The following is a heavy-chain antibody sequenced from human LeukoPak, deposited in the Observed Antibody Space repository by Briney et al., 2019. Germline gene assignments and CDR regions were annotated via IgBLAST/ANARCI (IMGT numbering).Heavy chain of an antibody. CDR1: GGSFSGYY. CDR3: ARSYLTNWLPDY. V-gene: IGHV4-34*01. J-gene: IGHJ4*02. Sequence: SETQSLTCAVYGGSFSGYYWSWIRQPPGKGLEWIGEINHSGSTNYNPSLKSRVTISVDTSKNQFSLKLSSVTAADTAVYYCARSYLTNWLPDYWGQGTLVTVSS. CDR2: INHSGST. D-gene: IGHD4/OR15-4a*01.